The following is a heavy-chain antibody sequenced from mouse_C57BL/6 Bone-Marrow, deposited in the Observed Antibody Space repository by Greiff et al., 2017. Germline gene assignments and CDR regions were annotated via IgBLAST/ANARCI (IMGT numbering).Heavy chain of an antibody. CDR1: GYTFTSYW. V-gene: IGHV1-64*01. J-gene: IGHJ3*01. Sequence: QVQLKQPGAELVKPGASVKLSCKASGYTFTSYWMHWVKQRPGQGLEWIGMIHPNSGSTNYNEKFKSKATLTVDKSSSTAYMQLSSLTSEDSAFYYCARLLTFRAYWGQGTLVTVSA. CDR3: ARLLTFRAY. CDR2: IHPNSGST. D-gene: IGHD1-3*01.